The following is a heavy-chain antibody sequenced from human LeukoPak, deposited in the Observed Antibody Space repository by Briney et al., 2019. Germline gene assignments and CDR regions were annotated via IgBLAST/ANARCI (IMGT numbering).Heavy chain of an antibody. CDR3: ARSIRRGIAAAGFDY. D-gene: IGHD6-13*01. CDR2: IYYSGST. Sequence: SETLSLTRTVTGGSISSHYWSWIRQPPGKGLEWIGYIYYSGSTNYNPSLKSRVTISVDTSKNQFSLKLSSVTAADTAVYYCARSIRRGIAAAGFDYWGQGTLVTVSS. V-gene: IGHV4-59*11. J-gene: IGHJ4*02. CDR1: GGSISSHY.